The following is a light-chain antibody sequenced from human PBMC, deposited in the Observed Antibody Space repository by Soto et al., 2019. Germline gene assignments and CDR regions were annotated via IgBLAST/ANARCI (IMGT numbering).Light chain of an antibody. CDR2: GAS. J-gene: IGKJ1*01. V-gene: IGKV3-20*01. CDR3: XXXXNWPWT. Sequence: EIVLTQSXVTLSLSPGERATLSCRASQGVRSXXLAWYQQKPGQPPRLLIYGASSRATGIPDRFSGSGSGTXFTLTXSRLXPXXXAXXXXXXXXNWPWTFGQGTKVEI. CDR1: QGVRSXX.